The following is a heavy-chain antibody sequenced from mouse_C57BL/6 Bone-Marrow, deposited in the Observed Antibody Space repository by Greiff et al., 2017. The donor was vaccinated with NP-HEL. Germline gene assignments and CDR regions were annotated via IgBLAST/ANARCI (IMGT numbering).Heavy chain of an antibody. V-gene: IGHV5-4*01. Sequence: DVMLVESGGGLVKPGGSLKLSCAASGFTFSSYAMSWVRQTPEKRLEWVATISDGGSYTYYPDNVKGRFPISRDNAKNNLYLQMSHLKSEDTAMYYCARDPTYWGQGTTLTVSS. CDR3: ARDPTY. CDR2: ISDGGSYT. J-gene: IGHJ2*01. CDR1: GFTFSSYA.